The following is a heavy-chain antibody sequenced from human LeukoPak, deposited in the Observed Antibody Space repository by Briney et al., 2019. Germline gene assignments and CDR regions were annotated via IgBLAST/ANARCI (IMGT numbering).Heavy chain of an antibody. CDR1: GFTFSNYG. D-gene: IGHD6-6*01. Sequence: GGSLRLSCAASGFTFSNYGMSWVRQAPGKGLEWMGGFDPEDGETIYAQKFQGRVTMTEDTSTDTAYMELSSLRSEDTAVYYCATDRSPRYSSSSSDAFDIWGQGTMVTVSS. CDR3: ATDRSPRYSSSSSDAFDI. J-gene: IGHJ3*02. CDR2: FDPEDGET. V-gene: IGHV1-24*01.